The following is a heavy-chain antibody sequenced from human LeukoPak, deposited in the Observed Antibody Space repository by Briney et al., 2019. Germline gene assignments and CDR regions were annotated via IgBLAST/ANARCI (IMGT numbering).Heavy chain of an antibody. CDR1: GGSISSYY. CDR3: ARPLLRFLVGAFDI. V-gene: IGHV4-4*07. D-gene: IGHD3-3*01. J-gene: IGHJ3*02. CDR2: IYTSGST. Sequence: SETLSLTCAVSGGSISSYYWSWIRQPAGKGLEWIGRIYTSGSTNYNPSLKSRVTMSVDTSKNQFSLKLSSVTAADTAVYYCARPLLRFLVGAFDIWGQGTMVTVSS.